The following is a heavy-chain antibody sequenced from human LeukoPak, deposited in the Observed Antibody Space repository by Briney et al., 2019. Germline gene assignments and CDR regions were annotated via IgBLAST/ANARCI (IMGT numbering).Heavy chain of an antibody. J-gene: IGHJ5*02. Sequence: GGSLRLSCVASGFTFSGYGMHWVRQAPGKGLVWVSRINSDGSSTSYADSVKGRFTISRDNAKNTLYLQMNSLRAEDTAVYYCARDPGLGGSDPNWFDPWGQGTLVTVPS. V-gene: IGHV3-74*01. CDR3: ARDPGLGGSDPNWFDP. CDR2: INSDGSST. CDR1: GFTFSGYG. D-gene: IGHD1-26*01.